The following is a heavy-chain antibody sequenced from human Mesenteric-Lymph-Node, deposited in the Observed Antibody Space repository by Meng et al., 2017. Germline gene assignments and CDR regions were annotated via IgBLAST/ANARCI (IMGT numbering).Heavy chain of an antibody. V-gene: IGHV4-34*01. CDR3: ARGDDFAWCNQ. D-gene: IGHD4/OR15-4a*01. J-gene: IGHJ2*01. Sequence: QVQVQQWGEGLLRPSETLSLTCGVYGGSFSGHSWNWIRQPPGKGLEWIGEINQSGSTNYKPSLRSRVTMSVDTSKNQFSLRLTSVTAADTAIYYCARGDDFAWCNQWGRGTLVTVSS. CDR2: INQSGST. CDR1: GGSFSGHS.